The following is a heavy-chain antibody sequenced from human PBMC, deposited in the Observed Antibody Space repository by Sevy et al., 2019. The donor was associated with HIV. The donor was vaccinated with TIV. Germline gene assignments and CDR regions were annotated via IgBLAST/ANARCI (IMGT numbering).Heavy chain of an antibody. Sequence: SETLSLTCAISGGSISSSYWWNWVRQPPGKGLEWIGEIWHSGRTNYNSSLQRRVTISVDKSKNQFSLNLNSVTAEDTAVYYCARAIDTNLYERDPDVYWFDPWGQGILVTVSS. CDR2: IWHSGRT. J-gene: IGHJ5*02. CDR1: GGSISSSYW. CDR3: ARAIDTNLYERDPDVYWFDP. V-gene: IGHV4-4*02. D-gene: IGHD2-8*01.